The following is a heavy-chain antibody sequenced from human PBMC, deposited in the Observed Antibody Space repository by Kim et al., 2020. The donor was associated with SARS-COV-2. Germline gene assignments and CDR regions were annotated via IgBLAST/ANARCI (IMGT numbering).Heavy chain of an antibody. CDR3: ARDLVVVPAAGAFDI. CDR1: GYTFTSYY. CDR2: INPSGGST. V-gene: IGHV1-46*01. Sequence: ASVKVSCKASGYTFTSYYMHWVRQAPGQGLEWMGIINPSGGSTSYAQKFQGRVTMTRDTSTSTVYMELSSLRSEDTAVYYCARDLVVVPAAGAFDIWGQGTMVTVSS. D-gene: IGHD2-2*01. J-gene: IGHJ3*02.